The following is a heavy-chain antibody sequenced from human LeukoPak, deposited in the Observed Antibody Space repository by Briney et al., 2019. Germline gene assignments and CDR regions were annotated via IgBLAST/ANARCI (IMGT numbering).Heavy chain of an antibody. D-gene: IGHD2/OR15-2a*01. V-gene: IGHV5-51*01. CDR1: GYRFTTYW. J-gene: IGHJ4*02. Sequence: GESLKISCKGSGYRFTTYWIGWVRQMPGKGLEWIGIIYPGDSDTRYSPSFQGQVTISADKSISTAYLQWSSLKASDTAMYYCARRNSQIGDYWGQGTLVTVSS. CDR2: IYPGDSDT. CDR3: ARRNSQIGDY.